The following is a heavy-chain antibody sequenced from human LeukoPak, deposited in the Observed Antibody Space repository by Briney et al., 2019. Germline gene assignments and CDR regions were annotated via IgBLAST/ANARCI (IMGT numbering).Heavy chain of an antibody. D-gene: IGHD2-15*01. Sequence: PGGSLRLSCAASGFTFSAYSMNWVRQAPGKGLEWVAVISYDGSNKYYADSVKGRFTISRDNSKNTLYLQMNSLRPEDTAVYYCVKDQSCCSGGSGYYYFDHWGQGGLVTVSS. CDR3: VKDQSCCSGGSGYYYFDH. J-gene: IGHJ4*02. CDR1: GFTFSAYS. CDR2: ISYDGSNK. V-gene: IGHV3-30-3*01.